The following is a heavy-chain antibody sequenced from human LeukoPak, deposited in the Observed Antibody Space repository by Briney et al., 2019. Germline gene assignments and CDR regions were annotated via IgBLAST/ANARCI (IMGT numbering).Heavy chain of an antibody. CDR1: GFTFSSYG. J-gene: IGHJ6*03. Sequence: GGSLRLSCAASGFTFSSYGMHWVRQAPGKGLEWVAVIWYDGSNKYYADSVKGRFTISRDNSKNTLYLQMNSLRAEDTAVYYCAKGCGGDCYGWRYYYYMDVWGKGTTVTVSS. CDR2: IWYDGSNK. V-gene: IGHV3-30*02. CDR3: AKGCGGDCYGWRYYYYMDV. D-gene: IGHD2-21*01.